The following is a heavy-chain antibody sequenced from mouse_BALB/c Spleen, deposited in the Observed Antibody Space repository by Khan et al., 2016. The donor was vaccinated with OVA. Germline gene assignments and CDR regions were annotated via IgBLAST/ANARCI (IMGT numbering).Heavy chain of an antibody. CDR2: INPSNGYT. CDR3: VRDGAYHRNDGWFAY. J-gene: IGHJ3*01. D-gene: IGHD2-14*01. CDR1: GYTFTSYT. Sequence: QVQLKQSGAELARPGASAKMSCKASGYTFTSYTIHWIKERPGQGLEWIGNINPSNGYTNYNQKFKDKATLTTDKSSTTAYLQLSSLTSDDSAVYNCVRDGAYHRNDGWFAYWGQGTLVTVSA. V-gene: IGHV1-4*01.